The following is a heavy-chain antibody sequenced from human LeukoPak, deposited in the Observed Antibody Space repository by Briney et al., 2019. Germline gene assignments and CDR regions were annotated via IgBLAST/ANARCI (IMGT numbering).Heavy chain of an antibody. V-gene: IGHV3-30*03. Sequence: GGSLRLSCAASGFTFTSYGMHWVRQAPGKGLEWVALITYDGYYKYYSDSVKGRFTISSDTSKNTLYLQMNSLRAEDTAVYYCARDLSPVVRASPMGYWGQGTLVTVSS. J-gene: IGHJ4*02. CDR3: ARDLSPVVRASPMGY. CDR2: ITYDGYYK. D-gene: IGHD3-10*01. CDR1: GFTFTSYG.